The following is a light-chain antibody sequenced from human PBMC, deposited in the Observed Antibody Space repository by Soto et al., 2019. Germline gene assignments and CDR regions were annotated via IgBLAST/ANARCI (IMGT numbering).Light chain of an antibody. V-gene: IGKV3-20*01. CDR1: QSLGSAY. Sequence: EIVLTQSPGTLSLSPGERGTLSCRANQSLGSAYLAWYQQKPGQAPRLLIHGASSRAAAIPGRFSGSGSWTDFTLTISNLEPEDFAVYYCQHYAASPFTFAPGTKVD. CDR2: GAS. CDR3: QHYAASPFT. J-gene: IGKJ3*01.